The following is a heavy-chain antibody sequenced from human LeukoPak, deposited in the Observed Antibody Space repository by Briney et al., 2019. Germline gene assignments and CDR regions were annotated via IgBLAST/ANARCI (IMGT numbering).Heavy chain of an antibody. Sequence: SETLSLTCTVSGASLSTCSWTWIRQPPGKGLECIGFIYYSGTAHYHPSLKSRVTISLDTSKNQFSLRLSSVTAADTAVYYCARHLSSGWSDYWGQGTLVTVS. CDR1: GASLSTCS. D-gene: IGHD3-3*01. CDR3: ARHLSSGWSDY. CDR2: IYYSGTA. J-gene: IGHJ4*02. V-gene: IGHV4-59*08.